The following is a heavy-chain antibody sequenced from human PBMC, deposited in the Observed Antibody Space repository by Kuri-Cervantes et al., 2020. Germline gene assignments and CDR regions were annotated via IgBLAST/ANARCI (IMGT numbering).Heavy chain of an antibody. D-gene: IGHD4-11*01. CDR1: GFTFSSYG. V-gene: IGHV3-33*01. J-gene: IGHJ2*01. CDR2: IWYDGSNK. Sequence: GESLKISCAASGFTFSSYGMHWVRQAPGKGLEWVAVIWYDGSNKYYADSVKGRFTISRDNSKNSLYLQLSSLRAEDTAVYYCARDLGDYGNHWYFDLWGRGTLVTVSS. CDR3: ARDLGDYGNHWYFDL.